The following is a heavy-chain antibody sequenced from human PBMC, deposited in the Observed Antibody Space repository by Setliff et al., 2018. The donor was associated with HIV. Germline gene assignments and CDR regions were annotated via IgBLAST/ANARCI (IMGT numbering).Heavy chain of an antibody. CDR1: GGSISTSNYY. V-gene: IGHV4-39*01. CDR2: IFYSGIT. CDR3: ARSKTFYDFWGGYYTHGAFKI. J-gene: IGHJ3*02. Sequence: PSETLSLTCTVSGGSISTSNYYWGWIRQPPGKGLEWIGSIFYSGITYYNPSLKSRVTISVDTSKNQFSLNLTSVTAADTAVYYCARSKTFYDFWGGYYTHGAFKIWGLGTMVTVS. D-gene: IGHD3-3*01.